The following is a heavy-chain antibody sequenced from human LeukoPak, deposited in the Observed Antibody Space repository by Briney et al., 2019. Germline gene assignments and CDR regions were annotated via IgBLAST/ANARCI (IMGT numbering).Heavy chain of an antibody. V-gene: IGHV3-30-3*01. CDR3: ARSTTMVRGVTDY. CDR2: ISFDGSNK. CDR1: GFHFSSYA. J-gene: IGHJ4*02. D-gene: IGHD3-10*01. Sequence: GGSLRLSCAASGFHFSSYAIPWVRQAPGKGLEWVAVISFDGSNKYYADSVKGRFTISRDNSNNTLYLQMNSLRVEDTAVYHCARSTTMVRGVTDYWGQGTLVTVSS.